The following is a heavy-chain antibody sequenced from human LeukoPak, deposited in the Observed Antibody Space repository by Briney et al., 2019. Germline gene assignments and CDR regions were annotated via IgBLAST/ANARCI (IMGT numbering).Heavy chain of an antibody. Sequence: PGGSLRLSCAASGFTFSSYGMHWVRQAPGKGLEWVAVIWYDGSNNNYADSVKGRFTISRDNSKNTLYLQMNSLRAEDTAVYYCARRDPLDFWGQGTLVTVSS. CDR2: IWYDGSNN. J-gene: IGHJ4*02. CDR1: GFTFSSYG. V-gene: IGHV3-33*01. D-gene: IGHD5-24*01. CDR3: ARRDPLDF.